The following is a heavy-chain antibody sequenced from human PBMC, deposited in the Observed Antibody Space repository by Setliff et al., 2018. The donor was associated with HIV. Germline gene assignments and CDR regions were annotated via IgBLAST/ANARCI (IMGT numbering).Heavy chain of an antibody. Sequence: SGPTLMNPTQTLTLTCTFSGFSLSTSGVCVGWIRQPPGKALEWLALIYWDDDKRYSPSLKSRLTITKDTSKNQVVLTMTNMDPVDTATYYCAHILQDPPSHFYYYFYMDVWGKGTTVTVSS. CDR1: GFSLSTSGVC. V-gene: IGHV2-5*02. CDR2: IYWDDDK. D-gene: IGHD3-3*02. CDR3: AHILQDPPSHFYYYFYMDV. J-gene: IGHJ6*03.